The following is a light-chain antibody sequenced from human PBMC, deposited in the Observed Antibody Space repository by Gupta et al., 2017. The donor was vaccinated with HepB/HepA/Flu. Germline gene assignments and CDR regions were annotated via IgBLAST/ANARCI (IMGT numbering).Light chain of an antibody. CDR1: QDISNY. Sequence: EIQMSQSQSSLSASVGDRVTITCQASQDISNYLNWYQQKPGQAPKLLIYDASNLETGIPSRFSGSGSGTDFTFTISSLQPEYIAAYYCQQYDNLPPCSVGQGTKLEIK. CDR2: DAS. CDR3: QQYDNLPPCS. V-gene: IGKV1-33*01. J-gene: IGKJ2*04.